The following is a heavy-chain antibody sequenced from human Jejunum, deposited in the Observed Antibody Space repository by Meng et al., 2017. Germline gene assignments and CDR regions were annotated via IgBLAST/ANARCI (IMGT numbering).Heavy chain of an antibody. CDR3: ARDMPYSSGSFDY. J-gene: IGHJ4*02. V-gene: IGHV1-3*01. Sequence: HVQLVQSGAEVRKPGASVTVYCKASGFTFVSYAIYWVRQAPGQGLEWMGWITAGNGNTKYSQKFQGRVTITRDTSASTAYMELSSLRSEDTAVYYCARDMPYSSGSFDYWGQGTLVTVSS. CDR1: GFTFVSYA. CDR2: ITAGNGNT. D-gene: IGHD3-10*01.